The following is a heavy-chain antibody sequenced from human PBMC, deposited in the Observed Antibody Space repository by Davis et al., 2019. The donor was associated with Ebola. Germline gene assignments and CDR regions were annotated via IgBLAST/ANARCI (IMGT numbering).Heavy chain of an antibody. CDR3: ARIYGDSPLFDY. Sequence: MPSETLSLTCTVSGGSISSSSYYWGWIRQPPGKGLEWIGSIYYSGSTYYNPSLKSRVTISVDTSKNQFSLKLSSVTAADTAVYYCARIYGDSPLFDYWGQGTLVTVSS. D-gene: IGHD4-17*01. J-gene: IGHJ4*02. V-gene: IGHV4-39*01. CDR2: IYYSGST. CDR1: GGSISSSSYY.